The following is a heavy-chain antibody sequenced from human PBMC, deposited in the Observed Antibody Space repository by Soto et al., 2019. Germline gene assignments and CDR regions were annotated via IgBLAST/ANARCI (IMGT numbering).Heavy chain of an antibody. CDR2: IAAGNGNT. D-gene: IGHD2-21*01. CDR3: VKGSRMWTPDY. V-gene: IGHV1-3*01. CDR1: GYTFTDYA. J-gene: IGHJ4*02. Sequence: ASVKVSCKTSGYTFTDYAILWVRQAPGQALEWLGWIAAGNGNTRFSQEFQGRVTITRDTSATTAYMELTSLRSEDTAVYYCVKGSRMWTPDYWGQGTLVTVSS.